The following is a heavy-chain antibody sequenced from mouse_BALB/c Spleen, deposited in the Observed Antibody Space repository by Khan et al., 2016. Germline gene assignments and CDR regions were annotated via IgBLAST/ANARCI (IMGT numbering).Heavy chain of an antibody. CDR2: ISDGGTYT. CDR3: GRYRDGNHCYAMDH. J-gene: IGHJ4*01. D-gene: IGHD2-1*01. CDR1: GFTFSVYY. V-gene: IGHV5-4*02. Sequence: EVELVESGGGLVKPGGSLRLSCAASGFTFSVYYMYWVRQTPEKRLEWVATISDGGTYTYYPDSVKGRFTISRDNAKNILYLQMSSLKSEDTAMYYSGRYRDGNHCYAMDHWCQGTSVTVS.